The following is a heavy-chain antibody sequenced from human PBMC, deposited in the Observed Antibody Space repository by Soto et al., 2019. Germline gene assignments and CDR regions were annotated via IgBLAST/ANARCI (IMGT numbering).Heavy chain of an antibody. D-gene: IGHD6-19*01. CDR2: ISAYNGNT. V-gene: IGHV1-18*01. Sequence: ASVKVSCKASGYTFTNYVMYWVRQAPGQSLEWMGWISAYNGNTNYAQKLQGRVTMTTDTSTSTAYMELRSLRSDDTAVYYCARDTDLAVAGTYFDYWGQGTLVTVSS. J-gene: IGHJ4*02. CDR1: GYTFTNYV. CDR3: ARDTDLAVAGTYFDY.